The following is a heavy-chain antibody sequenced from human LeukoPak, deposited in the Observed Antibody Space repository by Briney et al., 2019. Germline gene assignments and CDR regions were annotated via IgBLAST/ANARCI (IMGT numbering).Heavy chain of an antibody. J-gene: IGHJ6*02. CDR3: ARDRGVYCSSTSCYIRLYYGMDV. D-gene: IGHD2-2*01. CDR1: GNTFTGYY. Sequence: ASVKVSCKASGNTFTGYYMHWVRQAPGQGLEWMGRINPNSGGTNYAQKFQGRVTMTRDTSISTAYMELSRLRSDDTAVYYCARDRGVYCSSTSCYIRLYYGMDVWGQGTTVTVSS. CDR2: INPNSGGT. V-gene: IGHV1-2*06.